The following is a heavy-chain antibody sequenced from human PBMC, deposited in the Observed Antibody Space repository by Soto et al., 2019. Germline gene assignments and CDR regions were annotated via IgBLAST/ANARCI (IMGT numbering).Heavy chain of an antibody. D-gene: IGHD2-2*01. J-gene: IGHJ6*02. Sequence: QVQLVESGGGVVQPGRSLRLSCAASGFTFSSYGMHWVRQAPGKGLEWVAVIWYDGSNKYYADSVKGRFTISRDNSKNTLYLQMNSRRAEDTAVYYCARGWWCSSTSCPNYYYYGMAVWGQGTTVTVS. V-gene: IGHV3-33*01. CDR1: GFTFSSYG. CDR2: IWYDGSNK. CDR3: ARGWWCSSTSCPNYYYYGMAV.